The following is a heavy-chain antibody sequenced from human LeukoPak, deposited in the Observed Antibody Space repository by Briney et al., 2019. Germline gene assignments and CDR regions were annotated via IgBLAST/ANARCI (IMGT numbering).Heavy chain of an antibody. CDR1: GYSFTIYG. V-gene: IGHV1-18*04. Sequence: ASVKVCCKASGYSFTIYGITWVRQAPGQGLEWMGWISAYNGNTNYAQKLQGRVTMTTDTSTSTAYMELRSLRSDDTAVYYCARDRGGYSGYSLDYWGQGTLVTVSS. CDR2: ISAYNGNT. J-gene: IGHJ4*02. D-gene: IGHD5-12*01. CDR3: ARDRGGYSGYSLDY.